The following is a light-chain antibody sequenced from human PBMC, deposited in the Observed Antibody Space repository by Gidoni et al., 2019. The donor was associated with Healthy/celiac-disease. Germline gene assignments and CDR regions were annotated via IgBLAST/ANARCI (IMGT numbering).Light chain of an antibody. J-gene: IGKJ1*01. CDR3: QQYGSSLTWT. V-gene: IGKV3-20*01. CDR2: GAS. CDR1: QSVSSSY. Sequence: EIVSTQSPGTLSLSPGERATLSCSASQSVSSSYLAWYQQKPGQAPRLLIYGASSRATGIPDRFSGSGSGTDFTLTISSLEPADFAVYYCQQYGSSLTWTFGQGTKVEIK.